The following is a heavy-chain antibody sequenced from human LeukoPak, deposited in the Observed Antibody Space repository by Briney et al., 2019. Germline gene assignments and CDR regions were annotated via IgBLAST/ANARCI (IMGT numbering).Heavy chain of an antibody. Sequence: SQTLSLTCTVSGGSISSGGYYWSWIRQHPGKGLEWIGYIYYSGSTYYNPSLKSRVTISVDTSKNQFSLKLSSVTAADTAVYYCARHPKGYFSRFDPWGQGTLVTVSS. V-gene: IGHV4-31*03. CDR3: ARHPKGYFSRFDP. D-gene: IGHD2-15*01. CDR1: GGSISSGGYY. J-gene: IGHJ5*02. CDR2: IYYSGST.